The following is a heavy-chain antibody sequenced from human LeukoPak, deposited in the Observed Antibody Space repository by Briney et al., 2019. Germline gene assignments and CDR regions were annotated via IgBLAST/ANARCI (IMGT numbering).Heavy chain of an antibody. D-gene: IGHD6-19*01. V-gene: IGHV4-4*07. Sequence: PSETLSLTCTVSGGSISSYYWSWIRQPAGKGLGWIGRIYTSGSTNYNPSLKSRVTMSVDTSKNQFSLKLSSVTAADTAVYYCARGTSYWYSSGPYYFDYWGQGTLVTVSS. CDR3: ARGTSYWYSSGPYYFDY. CDR2: IYTSGST. CDR1: GGSISSYY. J-gene: IGHJ4*02.